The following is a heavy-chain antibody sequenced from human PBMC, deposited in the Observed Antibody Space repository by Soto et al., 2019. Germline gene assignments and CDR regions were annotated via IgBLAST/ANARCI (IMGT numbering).Heavy chain of an antibody. Sequence: SESLSLTCTVSGGSISSYYWSWILQPPGKGLEWIGYIYYSGSTNYNPSLKSRVTISVDTSKNQFSLKLSSVTAADTAVYYCATSSTVTTPVNTYYYYYYTDVWGKGTTVTVSS. V-gene: IGHV4-59*08. CDR1: GGSISSYY. CDR2: IYYSGST. CDR3: ATSSTVTTPVNTYYYYYYTDV. J-gene: IGHJ6*03. D-gene: IGHD4-4*01.